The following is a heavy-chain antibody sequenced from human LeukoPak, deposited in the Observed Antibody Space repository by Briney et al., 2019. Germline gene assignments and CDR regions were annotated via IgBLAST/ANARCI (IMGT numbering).Heavy chain of an antibody. CDR2: IYHTGGA. V-gene: IGHV4-61*01. D-gene: IGHD3-10*01. CDR1: GHSVSSDSHC. CDR3: ARGRGL. Sequence: VSPSEALSLTCTVSGHSVSSDSHCWGWFRQTPGKGLEWIGWIYHTGGANYHPPLKSRVTISEDTSKNQFFLKLNSVTAADTAVYYCARGRGLWGQGTLVTVSS. J-gene: IGHJ4*02.